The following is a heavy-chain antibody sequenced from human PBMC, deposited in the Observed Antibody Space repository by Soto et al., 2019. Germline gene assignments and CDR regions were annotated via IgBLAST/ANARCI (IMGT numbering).Heavy chain of an antibody. D-gene: IGHD6-19*01. J-gene: IGHJ4*02. Sequence: GESLKISCKGSGYRFTSYWIGWVRQMPGKGLEWVGIIYPGDSDTRYSSSFQGQVTISADKSINTAYLQWRSLKASDTAMYYCVRHDDSSGWYYFDYWGQGTLVTVSS. CDR3: VRHDDSSGWYYFDY. CDR2: IYPGDSDT. V-gene: IGHV5-51*01. CDR1: GYRFTSYW.